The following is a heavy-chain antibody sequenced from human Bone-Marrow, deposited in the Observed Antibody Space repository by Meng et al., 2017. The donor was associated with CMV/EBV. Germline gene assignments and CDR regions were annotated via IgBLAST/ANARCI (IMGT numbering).Heavy chain of an antibody. J-gene: IGHJ6*02. CDR2: IYPGDSDT. V-gene: IGHV5-51*01. CDR1: GYSFTSYW. Sequence: GESLKISCKGSGYSFTSYWIGWVRQMPGKGLEWMGIIYPGDSDTRYSPSFQGQVTISADKSISTAYLQWSSLKASDTAMYYCARVNVLRYPSGGMDVWGQGTSATFSS. D-gene: IGHD3-9*01. CDR3: ARVNVLRYPSGGMDV.